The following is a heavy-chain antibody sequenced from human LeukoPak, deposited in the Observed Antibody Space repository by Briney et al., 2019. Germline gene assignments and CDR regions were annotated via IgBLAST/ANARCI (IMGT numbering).Heavy chain of an antibody. CDR2: MRDTVNT. CDR3: ATIKRGNIYGYFAF. CDR1: DVSISSHY. J-gene: IGHJ4*02. Sequence: PSETLSLTCSVSDVSISSHYWSWLRQPPGKGLEWIAYMRDTVNTKDNPSFKSRLTLSADTSKNQFSLRLSSVTAADSAVYYCATIKRGNIYGYFAFWGQGILVTVSS. V-gene: IGHV4-59*11. D-gene: IGHD5-18*01.